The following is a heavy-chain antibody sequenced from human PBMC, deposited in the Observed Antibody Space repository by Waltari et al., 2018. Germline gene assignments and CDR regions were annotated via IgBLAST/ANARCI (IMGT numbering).Heavy chain of an antibody. J-gene: IGHJ5*02. Sequence: EVQLVESGGGLVKPGGSLRLSCAASGFTFSNYSMNWVRQAPGKGLEWVSASSSSSSYIYYADSVKGRFTISRDNAKNSLYLQMNSLRAEDTAVYYCASVIAARPFDPWGQGTLVTVSS. CDR1: GFTFSNYS. D-gene: IGHD6-6*01. CDR3: ASVIAARPFDP. CDR2: SSSSSSYI. V-gene: IGHV3-21*01.